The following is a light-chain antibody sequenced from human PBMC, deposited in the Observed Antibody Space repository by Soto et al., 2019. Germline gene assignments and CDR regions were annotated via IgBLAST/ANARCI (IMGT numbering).Light chain of an antibody. CDR3: QQYENPLLT. CDR1: QDISNY. V-gene: IGKV1-33*01. Sequence: DIQMTQSPSSLSASVGDRVTITCQASQDISNYLNWYQQKPGKAPKLLIYDASNLETGVPSRFSGSVSGTAFTFTISGLQPEDTATYYCQQYENPLLTFGGGTKVEIK. J-gene: IGKJ4*01. CDR2: DAS.